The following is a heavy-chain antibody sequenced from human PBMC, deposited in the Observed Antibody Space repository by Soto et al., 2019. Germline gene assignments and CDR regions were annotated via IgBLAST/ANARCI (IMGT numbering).Heavy chain of an antibody. CDR2: ISSKSAYI. D-gene: IGHD3-22*01. Sequence: EVQLVESGGGLVKPGESLRLSCVASGFNFNTYTMSWVRQAPGKGLEWVSSISSKSAYIYYADSVEGRFTVSRDNAKTSLYLQMTALRADDTAVYYCARVGRYYSESTESGWGQGTLVTVSS. J-gene: IGHJ4*02. V-gene: IGHV3-21*01. CDR3: ARVGRYYSESTESG. CDR1: GFNFNTYT.